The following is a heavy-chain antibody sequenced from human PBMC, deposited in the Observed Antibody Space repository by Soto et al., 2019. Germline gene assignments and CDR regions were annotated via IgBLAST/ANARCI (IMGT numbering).Heavy chain of an antibody. J-gene: IGHJ6*03. CDR1: GGTFSSYA. V-gene: IGHV1-69*13. CDR3: ARGGNYYDFFTSALPNYYYYYCMDV. CDR2: IIPIFGTA. D-gene: IGHD3-3*01. Sequence: SVKVSFKASGGTFSSYAISWVRQAPGQGLEWMGGIIPIFGTANYAQKFQGRVTITADESTSTAYMELSSLRSEDTAVYYCARGGNYYDFFTSALPNYYYYYCMDVWGKGTTVTVSS.